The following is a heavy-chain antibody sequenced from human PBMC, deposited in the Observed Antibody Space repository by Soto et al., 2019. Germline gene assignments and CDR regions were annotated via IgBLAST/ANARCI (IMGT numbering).Heavy chain of an antibody. CDR3: ARRGVIPTYYYYYGMDV. D-gene: IGHD3-10*01. Sequence: GASVKVSCKASGGTFSSYAISWVRQAPGQGLEWMGGIIPIFGTANYAQKFQGRVTITADESTSTAYMELSSLRSEDTAVYYCARRGVIPTYYYYYGMDVWGQGTTVTVSS. CDR2: IIPIFGTA. J-gene: IGHJ6*02. CDR1: GGTFSSYA. V-gene: IGHV1-69*13.